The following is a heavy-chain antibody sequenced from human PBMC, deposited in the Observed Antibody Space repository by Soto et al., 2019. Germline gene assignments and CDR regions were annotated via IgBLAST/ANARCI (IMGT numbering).Heavy chain of an antibody. Sequence: EVQLVESGGGLVQPGGSRKLPFAAPGFPLITFGIAGARRAPGRGLEWVAKINKDGGEKYYGDSVKGRFTSSRDNAKNSLYLQMNSLRAEDTAVYYCAREWRGTFGAFDIWGQGTMVTVSS. CDR2: INKDGGEK. CDR3: AREWRGTFGAFDI. CDR1: GFPLITFG. D-gene: IGHD3-16*01. V-gene: IGHV3-7*01. J-gene: IGHJ3*02.